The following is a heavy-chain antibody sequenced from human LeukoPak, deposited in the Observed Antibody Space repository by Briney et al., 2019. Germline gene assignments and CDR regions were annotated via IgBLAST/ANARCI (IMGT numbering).Heavy chain of an antibody. J-gene: IGHJ4*02. CDR2: IIPIFGTA. CDR3: ARGGGFYYFDY. CDR1: GGTFSSYA. Sequence: GASVKVSCKASGGTFSSYAISWVRQAPGQGLEWMGGIIPIFGTANYAQKFQGRVTITTDESPSTAYMELRSLRSEDTAVYYCARGGGFYYFDYGGRETLAPVSS. D-gene: IGHD3-16*01. V-gene: IGHV1-69*05.